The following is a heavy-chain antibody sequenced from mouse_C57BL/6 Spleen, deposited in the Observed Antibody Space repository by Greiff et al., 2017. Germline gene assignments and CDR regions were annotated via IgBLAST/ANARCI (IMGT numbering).Heavy chain of an antibody. Sequence: DVQLVESGGGLVKPGGSLKLSCAASGFTFSDYGMHWVRQAPEKGLEWVAYISSGSSTIYYADTVKGRFTISRDNAKNTLFLQMTSLRSEDTAMYYCARDYDYVGYFDYWGQGTTLTVSS. CDR3: ARDYDYVGYFDY. CDR1: GFTFSDYG. D-gene: IGHD2-4*01. V-gene: IGHV5-17*01. CDR2: ISSGSSTI. J-gene: IGHJ2*01.